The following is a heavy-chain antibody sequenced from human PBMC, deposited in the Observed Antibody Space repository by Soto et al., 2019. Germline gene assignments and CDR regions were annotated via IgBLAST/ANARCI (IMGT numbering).Heavy chain of an antibody. CDR1: GFTFSSYG. V-gene: IGHV3-33*01. D-gene: IGHD1-26*01. CDR2: IWYDGSNK. CDR3: ARDSGSYQFDY. Sequence: QVQLVESGGGVVQPGRSLRLSCAASGFTFSSYGMHWVRQAPGKGLEWVTFIWYDGSNKYYADSVKGRFTISRDNSKKTLYMQMNSLRAEDTAVYYCARDSGSYQFDYWGQGTLVTVSS. J-gene: IGHJ4*02.